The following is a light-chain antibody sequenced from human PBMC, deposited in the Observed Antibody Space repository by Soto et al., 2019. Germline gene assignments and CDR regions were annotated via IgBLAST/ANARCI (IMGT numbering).Light chain of an antibody. V-gene: IGKV1-39*01. Sequence: DIQIPPSPSSLSASVVDRVTITCRASQNISTYLNWYQQKAGKAPNVVIHAASILQGGVPSRFSGSGSGTDFTPNNSSLLPEDVVTYYCQHGYSTTFTFAPGTQVDI. CDR2: AAS. CDR3: QHGYSTTFT. CDR1: QNISTY. J-gene: IGKJ3*01.